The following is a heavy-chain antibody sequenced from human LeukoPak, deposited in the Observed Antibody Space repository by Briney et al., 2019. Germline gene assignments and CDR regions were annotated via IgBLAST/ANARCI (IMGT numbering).Heavy chain of an antibody. CDR1: GFAFSSYA. J-gene: IGHJ6*03. CDR2: ISGGGSNT. V-gene: IGHV3-23*01. CDR3: AKSAGDYYYYYMDV. D-gene: IGHD3-10*01. Sequence: GGSLRLSCAASGFAFSSYAMIWVRQAPGKGREWGSRISGGGSNTYYADSVKGRFTISRDQSKNTLYVQMNSLRAEDTAIYYCAKSAGDYYYYYMDVWGKGTTVTVSS.